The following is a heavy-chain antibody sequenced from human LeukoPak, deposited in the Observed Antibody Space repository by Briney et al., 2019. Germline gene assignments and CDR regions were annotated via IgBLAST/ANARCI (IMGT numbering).Heavy chain of an antibody. V-gene: IGHV3-73*01. CDR1: EFTFSGSA. D-gene: IGHD3-22*01. CDR3: AKDLRFGVITTHFDY. J-gene: IGHJ4*02. Sequence: GGSLRLSCAASEFTFSGSALHWVRQASGKGLEWVGRIRSTANGYATAYAASVKGRFTISRDDSKNTAYLQMNSLRAEDTAVYYCAKDLRFGVITTHFDYWGQGTLVTVSS. CDR2: IRSTANGYAT.